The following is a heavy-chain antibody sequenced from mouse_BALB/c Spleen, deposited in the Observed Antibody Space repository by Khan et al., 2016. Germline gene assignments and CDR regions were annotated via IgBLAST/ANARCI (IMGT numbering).Heavy chain of an antibody. CDR1: GFTFNTNA. Sequence: EVQLVETGGGLVQPKGSLKLSCAASGFTFNTNAMNWVRQAPGKGLEWVARIRSKSNNYATYYADSVKDRFTISRDDSQSMLYLQMNNLKTEDTAMYYCVRDSYGNPVYCDVWGAGTTVTVSS. CDR2: IRSKSNNYAT. CDR3: VRDSYGNPVYCDV. J-gene: IGHJ1*01. V-gene: IGHV10S3*01. D-gene: IGHD2-10*02.